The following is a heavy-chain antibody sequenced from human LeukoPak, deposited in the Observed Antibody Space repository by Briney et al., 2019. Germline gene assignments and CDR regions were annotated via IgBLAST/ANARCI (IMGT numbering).Heavy chain of an antibody. D-gene: IGHD3-10*01. J-gene: IGHJ3*02. CDR1: GGSISSSSYY. Sequence: PSQTLSLTCTVSGGSISSSSYYWGWIRQPPGKGLEWIGSIYYSGSTYYNPSLKSRVTISVDTSKNQFSLKLSSVTAADTAVYYCARWYYGSGSSDTPEAFDIWGQGTMVTVSS. V-gene: IGHV4-39*01. CDR2: IYYSGST. CDR3: ARWYYGSGSSDTPEAFDI.